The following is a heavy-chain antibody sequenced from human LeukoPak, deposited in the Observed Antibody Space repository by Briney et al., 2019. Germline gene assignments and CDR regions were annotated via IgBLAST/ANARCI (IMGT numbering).Heavy chain of an antibody. D-gene: IGHD6-13*01. Sequence: PGASLRLSCAASGFTFSSCAMSWVRQAPGKGLEWVSAISGSGGSTYYADSVKGRFTISRDNSKNTLYLQMNSLRAEDTAVYYCAKADSSSWMVYFDYWGQGTLVTVSS. CDR2: ISGSGGST. CDR1: GFTFSSCA. J-gene: IGHJ4*02. V-gene: IGHV3-23*01. CDR3: AKADSSSWMVYFDY.